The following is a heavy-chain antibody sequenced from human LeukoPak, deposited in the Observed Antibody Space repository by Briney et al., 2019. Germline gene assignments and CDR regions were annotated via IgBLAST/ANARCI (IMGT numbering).Heavy chain of an antibody. Sequence: SETLSLTCTVSDGAITGFSWSCIRQPPGEGLEWIGYIYYSGDTNYNPSLQSRVTLSVDTSKNQFSLKLTSVTAADTAVYYCVRGPYGSGISNWFDPWGQGTLVSVSS. CDR3: VRGPYGSGISNWFDP. CDR2: IYYSGDT. D-gene: IGHD3-10*01. V-gene: IGHV4-59*01. J-gene: IGHJ5*02. CDR1: DGAITGFS.